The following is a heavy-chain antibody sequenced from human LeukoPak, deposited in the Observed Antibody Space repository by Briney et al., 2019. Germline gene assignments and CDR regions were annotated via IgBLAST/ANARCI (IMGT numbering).Heavy chain of an antibody. V-gene: IGHV3-23*01. CDR3: ARDLDGSGSYYRMRY. J-gene: IGHJ4*02. Sequence: GGSLRLSCAASGFTFSSYAMTWVRQAPGKGLEWVSSISGSGDYTYYTDSVKGRFTISRDNSKNTLYLQMNSLRAEDTAVYYCARDLDGSGSYYRMRYWGQGTLVTVSS. D-gene: IGHD3-10*01. CDR2: ISGSGDYT. CDR1: GFTFSSYA.